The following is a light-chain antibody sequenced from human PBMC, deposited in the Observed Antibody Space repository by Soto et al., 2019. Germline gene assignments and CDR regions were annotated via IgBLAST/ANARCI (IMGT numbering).Light chain of an antibody. CDR3: QSYDSSLSAPYV. CDR1: SSNIGAGYD. J-gene: IGLJ1*01. Sequence: QAVVTQPPSVSGAPGQRVTISCTGSSSNIGAGYDVHWYQQLPGTAPKLLIYGNSNRPSGVPDRFSGSKSGTSAFLAITGLQAEDEADYYCQSYDSSLSAPYVFGTGTKVTVL. CDR2: GNS. V-gene: IGLV1-40*01.